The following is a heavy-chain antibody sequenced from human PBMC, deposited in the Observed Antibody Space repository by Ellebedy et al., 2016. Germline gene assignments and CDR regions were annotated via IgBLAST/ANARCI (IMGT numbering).Heavy chain of an antibody. V-gene: IGHV4-59*08. CDR1: GGSISNYH. Sequence: SETLSLXCSVSGGSISNYHWSWMRQPPGKGLEWIGHIYYNGSTKYNPSLKSRATISVDTSKNQFSLKLNSVTAADTAVYYCARAWGYIGNSWLHWGQGTLVTVSS. D-gene: IGHD6-13*01. CDR2: IYYNGST. CDR3: ARAWGYIGNSWLH. J-gene: IGHJ4*02.